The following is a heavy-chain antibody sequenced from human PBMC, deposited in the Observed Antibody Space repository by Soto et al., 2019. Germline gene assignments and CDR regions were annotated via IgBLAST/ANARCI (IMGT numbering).Heavy chain of an antibody. CDR3: ARASGVGVVVVVAASAEYYFDY. Sequence: QVQLVQSGAEVKKPGASVKVSCKASGYTFTSYAMHWVRQAPGQRLEWMGWINAGNGNTKYSQKFQGRVTITRDTSASTAYMELSSLRSEDTAVYYCARASGVGVVVVVAASAEYYFDYWGQGTLVTVSS. J-gene: IGHJ4*02. CDR1: GYTFTSYA. D-gene: IGHD2-15*01. CDR2: INAGNGNT. V-gene: IGHV1-3*01.